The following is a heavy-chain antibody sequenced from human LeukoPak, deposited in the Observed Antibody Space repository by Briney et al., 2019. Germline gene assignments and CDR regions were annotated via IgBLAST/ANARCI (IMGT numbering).Heavy chain of an antibody. D-gene: IGHD6-19*01. CDR1: GLTFSSYD. V-gene: IGHV3-13*04. J-gene: IGHJ4*02. CDR2: VGTSGDT. Sequence: PGGSLRLSCAASGLTFSSYDMHWARQATGEGLEWVSVVGTSGDTYYAGSVKGRFTISRENAKNSLYLQMNSLTAGDTAVYFCSRVGSSGWPNYFDSWGQGTLVTVSS. CDR3: SRVGSSGWPNYFDS.